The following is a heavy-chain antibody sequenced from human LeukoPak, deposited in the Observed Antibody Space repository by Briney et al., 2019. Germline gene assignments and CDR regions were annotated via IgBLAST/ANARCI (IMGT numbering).Heavy chain of an antibody. CDR2: INPNSGGT. V-gene: IGHV1-2*04. CDR1: GYTFTGYY. J-gene: IGHJ3*02. D-gene: IGHD6-19*01. CDR3: ARGVRYSSGWYRGLHDAFDI. Sequence: ASVKVSCKASGYTFTGYYMHWVRQAPGQGLEWMGWINPNSGGTNYAQKFQGWVTMTRDTSISTAYMELSRLRSDDTAVYYCARGVRYSSGWYRGLHDAFDIWGQGAMVTVSS.